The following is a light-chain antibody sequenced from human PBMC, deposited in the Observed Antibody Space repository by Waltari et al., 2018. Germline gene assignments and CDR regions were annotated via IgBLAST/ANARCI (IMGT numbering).Light chain of an antibody. J-gene: IGLJ3*02. CDR1: SGLSSNV. CDR2: VTSDGSH. V-gene: IGLV4-69*01. CDR3: QTGGHGTWV. Sequence: QLVLTQSPSASASLGASVKLTCTLSSGLSSNVIAWLQQQPEKGPRYLMKVTSDGSHSKGDEIPDRFSGSSSGAERYLPISSLQSEDEADYYWQTGGHGTWVFGGGTKLTVL.